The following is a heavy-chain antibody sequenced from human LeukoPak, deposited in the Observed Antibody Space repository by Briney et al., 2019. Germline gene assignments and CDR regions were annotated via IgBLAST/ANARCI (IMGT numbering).Heavy chain of an antibody. V-gene: IGHV1-2*02. CDR2: INPNGGGT. CDR3: ASLATTPNHYMDV. Sequence: ASVKVSCKASGYTFTGYYMHWVRQAPGQGLEWMGWINPNGGGTNYAQKFQGRVTMTRDTSISTAYMELSRLRSDDTAVYYCASLATTPNHYMDVWGKGTMVTVSS. D-gene: IGHD4-17*01. CDR1: GYTFTGYY. J-gene: IGHJ6*03.